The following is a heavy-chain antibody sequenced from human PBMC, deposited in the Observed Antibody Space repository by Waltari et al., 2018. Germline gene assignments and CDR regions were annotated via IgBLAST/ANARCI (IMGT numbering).Heavy chain of an antibody. V-gene: IGHV3-9*01. Sequence: EEQLVESGGGLVQPGRSLRLSCAASGFPFHVYAMHGVRQVPGKGLEWVSGLNWNAGSIAYGDSVKGRFTISRDNAKNTVFLQMDSLRTEDTALYYCAKGATPMVNSFFDLWGRGTQVTVSS. J-gene: IGHJ2*01. CDR3: AKGATPMVNSFFDL. CDR1: GFPFHVYA. D-gene: IGHD2-15*01. CDR2: LNWNAGSI.